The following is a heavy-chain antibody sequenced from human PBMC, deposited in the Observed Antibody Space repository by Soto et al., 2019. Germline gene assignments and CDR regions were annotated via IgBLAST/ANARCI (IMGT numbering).Heavy chain of an antibody. Sequence: GESLKISCKGSGYSFNNYWIGWVRQMPGKGLEWMGIIYPGDSDTRYSPSFRGQVTISADKSISSAYLQWSSLKASDTAMYYCARQDGYALYYFDSWGQGTLVTVSS. J-gene: IGHJ4*02. CDR2: IYPGDSDT. CDR3: ARQDGYALYYFDS. CDR1: GYSFNNYW. V-gene: IGHV5-51*01. D-gene: IGHD5-12*01.